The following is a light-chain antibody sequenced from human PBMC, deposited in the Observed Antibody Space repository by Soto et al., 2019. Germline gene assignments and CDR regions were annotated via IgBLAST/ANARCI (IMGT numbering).Light chain of an antibody. J-gene: IGKJ1*01. CDR3: QQYNNWPPWT. Sequence: EIVMTQSPATLSVSPGERATISCRASQSVIINLALYQHNPVQAPWLLIYGASTSATGIPASFSGSWSGTEFTLTISSLQSEDFAVYYCQQYNNWPPWTFGQGTKVDIK. CDR1: QSVIIN. CDR2: GAS. V-gene: IGKV3-15*01.